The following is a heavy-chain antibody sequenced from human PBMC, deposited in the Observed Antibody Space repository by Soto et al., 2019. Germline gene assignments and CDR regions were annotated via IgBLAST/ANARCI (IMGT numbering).Heavy chain of an antibody. J-gene: IGHJ4*02. V-gene: IGHV4-31*03. D-gene: IGHD5-12*01. CDR3: ARDLGPMSGYTDY. CDR2: IFYSGTT. Sequence: PSETLSLTCTVSGGSISSGGYYWSWIRQHPGKGLEWIGYIFYSGTTYYNPSLKSRVTISVDTSKNQFSLKLSSVTAADTAVYYCARDLGPMSGYTDYWGQGTLVTVSS. CDR1: GGSISSGGYY.